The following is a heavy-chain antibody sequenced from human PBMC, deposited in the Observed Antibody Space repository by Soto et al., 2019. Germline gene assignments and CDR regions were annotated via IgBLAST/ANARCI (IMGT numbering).Heavy chain of an antibody. CDR1: GFSFSSNA. J-gene: IGHJ4*02. CDR2: VLYDGNNK. V-gene: IGHV3-30-3*01. CDR3: ARLTGWGG. Sequence: QVQLVESGGGVVQPERSLRLSCAASGFSFSSNAMHWVRQAPGKGLEWVAVVLYDGNNKYYADSVKGRFTISRDNSKNTLYLQMNSLRAEDTAVYYCARLTGWGGWGQGTLVTVSS. D-gene: IGHD1-26*01.